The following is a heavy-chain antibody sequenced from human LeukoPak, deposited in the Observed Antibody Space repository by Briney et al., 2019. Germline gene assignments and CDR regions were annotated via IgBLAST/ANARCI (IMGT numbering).Heavy chain of an antibody. Sequence: GASVKVSCKASGYTFTSYGISWVRQAPGQGLEWMGWISAYNGNTNCAQKFQGRVTMTTDTSTSTAYMELRSLRSDDTAVYFCALRRIVGATTVEYWGQGTLVTVSS. V-gene: IGHV1-18*01. J-gene: IGHJ4*02. CDR2: ISAYNGNT. CDR3: ALRRIVGATTVEY. CDR1: GYTFTSYG. D-gene: IGHD1-26*01.